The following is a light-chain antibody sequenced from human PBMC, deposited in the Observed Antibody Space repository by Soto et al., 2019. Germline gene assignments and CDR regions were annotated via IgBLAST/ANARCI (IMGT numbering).Light chain of an antibody. CDR1: QSISSY. J-gene: IGKJ4*01. Sequence: DIQMTQSPSSLSASVGDRVTITCRASQSISSYLNWYQQKPGKAPKLLIYAASSLQSGVPSRFSGSGSGTDFTLTISSLQPEDFATYYCQQRMNWPLTFGGGTRVEIK. V-gene: IGKV1-39*01. CDR3: QQRMNWPLT. CDR2: AAS.